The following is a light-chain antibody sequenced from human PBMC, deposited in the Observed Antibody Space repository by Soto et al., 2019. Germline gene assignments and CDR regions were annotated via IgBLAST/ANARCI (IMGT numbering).Light chain of an antibody. CDR2: GAS. CDR3: QQYNNWPQT. Sequence: EIVMTQSPPTLSVSPGERATLSCRASQSVSSNLAWYQQKPGQAPRLLIYGASTRATGIPARFSGSGSGTEFTLTISSLQSEDFAVYYCQQYNNWPQTFGQGTKLEIK. V-gene: IGKV3-15*01. CDR1: QSVSSN. J-gene: IGKJ2*01.